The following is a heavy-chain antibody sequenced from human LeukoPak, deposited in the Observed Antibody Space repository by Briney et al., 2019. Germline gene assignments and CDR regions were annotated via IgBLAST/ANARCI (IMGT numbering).Heavy chain of an antibody. J-gene: IGHJ6*03. V-gene: IGHV4-59*08. Sequence: SETLSLTCTVSGGSISSYHWSWIRQPPGKGLEWIGSIYHSGSTYYNPSLKSRVTISVDTSKNQFSLKLSSVTAADTAVYYCARISGWKRYYYYYMDVWGKGTTVTVSS. D-gene: IGHD6-19*01. CDR2: IYHSGST. CDR3: ARISGWKRYYYYYMDV. CDR1: GGSISSYH.